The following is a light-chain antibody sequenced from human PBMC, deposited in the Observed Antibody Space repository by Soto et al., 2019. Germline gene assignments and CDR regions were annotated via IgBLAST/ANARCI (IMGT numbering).Light chain of an antibody. J-gene: IGLJ2*01. Sequence: QAVVTQPPSVSGAPGQRVSISCTGSNSNIGAGYGVHWYQRFPGAAPKLLIYGNNNRASGVPGRFSSAKSDISASLAITGLQSEDEAEYFCQSFDKSLTALVFGGGTKVTVL. CDR1: NSNIGAGYG. CDR3: QSFDKSLTALV. V-gene: IGLV1-40*01. CDR2: GNN.